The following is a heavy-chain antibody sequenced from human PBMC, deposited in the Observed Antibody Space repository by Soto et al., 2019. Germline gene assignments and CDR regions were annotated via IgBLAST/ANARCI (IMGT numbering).Heavy chain of an antibody. J-gene: IGHJ4*02. D-gene: IGHD6-13*01. CDR2: IWYDGSNK. Sequence: QVQLVESGGGVVQPGRSLRLSCAASGFTFSSYGMHWVRQAPGKGLEWVAVIWYDGSNKYYADSVKGRFTISRDNSTNTLYLQMNSLRAEDTAVYYCARARWAAAGPFDYWGQGTLVTVSS. CDR3: ARARWAAAGPFDY. V-gene: IGHV3-33*01. CDR1: GFTFSSYG.